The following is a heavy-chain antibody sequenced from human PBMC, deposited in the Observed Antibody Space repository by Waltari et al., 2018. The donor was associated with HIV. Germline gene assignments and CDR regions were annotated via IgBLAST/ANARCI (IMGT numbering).Heavy chain of an antibody. CDR1: GFTFSSYD. Sequence: EVQLLESGGGLVQPGGSLRVPCAACGFTFSSYDMSWVRQAPGKGLDWVSAISGSGGSKYYADSVKGRFTISRDNSKNTLYLQMNSLRAEDTAVYYCAKDIGGVVPRSPDYWGQGTLVTVSS. J-gene: IGHJ4*02. CDR2: ISGSGGSK. D-gene: IGHD2-2*01. V-gene: IGHV3-23*01. CDR3: AKDIGGVVPRSPDY.